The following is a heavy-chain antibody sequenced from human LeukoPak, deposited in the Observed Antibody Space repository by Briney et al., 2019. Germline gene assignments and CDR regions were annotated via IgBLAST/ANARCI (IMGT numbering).Heavy chain of an antibody. Sequence: GGSLRLSCAASGFTFSDYYMSWIRQAPGKGLEWVSYISYSSSFTSYADSVKGRLTISRDNAENSLYLQMNSLRAEDTAVYYCARGRLEAAGNFDDWGQGTLVTVSS. CDR3: ARGRLEAAGNFDD. CDR2: ISYSSSFT. V-gene: IGHV3-11*05. D-gene: IGHD6-13*01. J-gene: IGHJ4*02. CDR1: GFTFSDYY.